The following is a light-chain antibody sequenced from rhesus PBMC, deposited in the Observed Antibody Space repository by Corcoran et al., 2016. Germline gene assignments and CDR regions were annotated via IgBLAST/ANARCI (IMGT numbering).Light chain of an antibody. J-gene: IGKJ2*01. CDR1: QSVRSY. Sequence: QVILTQSPATLSLSPGERATLSCRACQSVRSYLAWYQQKPGQAPRLLIYGASSRATGFPDRFSGSGSGTDFTLTISSLEPEDVGVYHCYQHSSGFTFGQGTKVEIK. V-gene: IGKV3-10*01. CDR2: GAS. CDR3: YQHSSGFT.